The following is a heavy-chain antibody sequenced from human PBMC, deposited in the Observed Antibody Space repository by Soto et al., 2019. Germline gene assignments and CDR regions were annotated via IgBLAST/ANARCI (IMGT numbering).Heavy chain of an antibody. Sequence: SETLSLTCTVSGGSISSYYWSWIRQPPGKGLEWIGYIYYSGSTYYNPSLKSRVTISVDTSKNQFSLKLSSVTAADTAVYYCARRSGYSFDYWGQGTLVTVSS. CDR1: GGSISSYY. D-gene: IGHD3-10*01. V-gene: IGHV4-59*04. CDR3: ARRSGYSFDY. J-gene: IGHJ4*02. CDR2: IYYSGST.